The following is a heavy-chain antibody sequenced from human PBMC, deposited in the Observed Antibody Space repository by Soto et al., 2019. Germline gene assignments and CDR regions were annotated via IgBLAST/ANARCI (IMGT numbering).Heavy chain of an antibody. CDR2: IYYSGST. CDR3: ARSGSRYCSSTSCFTYYYYYMDV. J-gene: IGHJ6*03. CDR1: GGSISSGGYY. Sequence: SETLSLTCTVSGGSISSGGYYWSWIRQHPGKGLEWIGYIYYSGSTYYNPSLKSRVTISVDTSKNQFSLKLSSVTAADTAVYYCARSGSRYCSSTSCFTYYYYYMDVWGKGTTVTVSS. V-gene: IGHV4-31*03. D-gene: IGHD2-2*02.